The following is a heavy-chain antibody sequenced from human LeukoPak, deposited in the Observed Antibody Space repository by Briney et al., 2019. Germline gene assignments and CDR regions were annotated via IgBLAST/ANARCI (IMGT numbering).Heavy chain of an antibody. CDR3: ARGRGMTTVTYLDY. Sequence: ASVKVSCKASGYTFTAYQMQWVRQPPGQGLEWMGWINPNRGGTNCPQKFQGRVTMTRDTSISTAYLEVSSLTSDDTAVYFCARGRGMTTVTYLDYWGQGILVTVSS. J-gene: IGHJ4*02. V-gene: IGHV1-2*02. CDR2: INPNRGGT. D-gene: IGHD4-17*01. CDR1: GYTFTAYQ.